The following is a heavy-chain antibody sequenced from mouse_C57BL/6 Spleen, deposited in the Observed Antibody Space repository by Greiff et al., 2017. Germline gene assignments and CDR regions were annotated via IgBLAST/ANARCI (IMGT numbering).Heavy chain of an antibody. CDR2: IYPGSGST. V-gene: IGHV1-55*01. Sequence: QVQLQQPGAELVKPGASVKMSCKASGYTFTSYWINWVKQRPGQGLEWIGEIYPGSGSTNYNEKFKSKATLTVDTSSSTAYMQLSSLTSEDSAVYYWARYYYGSSYDIDYWGQGTTLTVSS. CDR3: ARYYYGSSYDIDY. J-gene: IGHJ2*01. CDR1: GYTFTSYW. D-gene: IGHD1-1*01.